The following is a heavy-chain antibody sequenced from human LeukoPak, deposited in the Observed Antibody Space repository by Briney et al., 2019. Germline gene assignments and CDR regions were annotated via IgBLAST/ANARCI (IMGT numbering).Heavy chain of an antibody. Sequence: GGSLRLSCAASGFTVSSNYMSWVRQAPGKGLEWVSAIYSGGSTYYADSVKGRFTISRDNAKNSLYLQMSSLRAEDTAVYYCARDRPVRDAFDIWGQGTMVTVSS. CDR1: GFTVSSNY. CDR2: IYSGGST. V-gene: IGHV3-53*01. CDR3: ARDRPVRDAFDI. J-gene: IGHJ3*02.